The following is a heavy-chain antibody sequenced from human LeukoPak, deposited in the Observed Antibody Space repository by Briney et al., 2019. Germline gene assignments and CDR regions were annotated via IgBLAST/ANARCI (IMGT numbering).Heavy chain of an antibody. V-gene: IGHV3-48*03. CDR2: ISDSATTI. J-gene: IGHJ4*02. CDR3: ARVFGSGSSDY. Sequence: PGGSLRFSCAASGFTFSTFEMNWVRQAPGKGLEWVSYISDSATTIYYADSVKGRFTISRDNAKNSLYLQMNSLRAEDTAVYYCARVFGSGSSDYWGQGTLVTVSS. D-gene: IGHD3-10*01. CDR1: GFTFSTFE.